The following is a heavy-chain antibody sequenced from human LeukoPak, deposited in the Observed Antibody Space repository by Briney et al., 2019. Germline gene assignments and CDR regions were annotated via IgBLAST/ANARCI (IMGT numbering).Heavy chain of an antibody. CDR3: ARDNELWFGERYYMDV. D-gene: IGHD3-10*01. Sequence: ASVKVSCKASGYTFTGYYIHWVRQDPGQGLEWMGWLNPNTGGTNYAQNFQGRVTVTRDTSISTAYMELSGLRSDDTAVYYCARDNELWFGERYYMDVWGKGTTVTVSS. J-gene: IGHJ6*03. V-gene: IGHV1-2*02. CDR1: GYTFTGYY. CDR2: LNPNTGGT.